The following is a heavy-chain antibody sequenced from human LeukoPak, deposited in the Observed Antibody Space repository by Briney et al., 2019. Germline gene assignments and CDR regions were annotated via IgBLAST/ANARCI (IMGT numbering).Heavy chain of an antibody. CDR1: GFTFSAYA. D-gene: IGHD5-24*01. V-gene: IGHV3-64D*09. CDR3: VKDRWVDY. CDR2: ISSNGGKT. Sequence: PGGSLRLSCSVSGFTFSAYAMHWVRQAPGRGLQYVSSISSNGGKTYYADSVKGRFTISRDNSKNMLYLQMSSLRLEDTAVYYCVKDRWVDYWGQGVLVTVSS. J-gene: IGHJ4*02.